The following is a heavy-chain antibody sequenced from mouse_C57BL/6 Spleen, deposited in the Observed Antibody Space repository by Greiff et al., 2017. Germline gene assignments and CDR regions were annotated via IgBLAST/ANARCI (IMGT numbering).Heavy chain of an antibody. J-gene: IGHJ4*01. CDR1: GYAFSSSW. V-gene: IGHV1-82*01. CDR3: TRNPSLTDYYGSQTPYAMDY. Sequence: VQLQQSGPELVKPGASVKISCKASGYAFSSSWMNWVKQRPGTGLEWIGRMYPGDGDTNYNGKFKGKATLTADKSSSTAYMQLSSLTSEDSAVYFCTRNPSLTDYYGSQTPYAMDYWGQGTSGTVSS. CDR2: MYPGDGDT. D-gene: IGHD1-1*01.